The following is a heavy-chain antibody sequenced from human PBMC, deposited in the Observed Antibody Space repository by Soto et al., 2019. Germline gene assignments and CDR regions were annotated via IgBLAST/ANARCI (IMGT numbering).Heavy chain of an antibody. Sequence: EVQLVESGGGLIQPGGSLRLSCAASGFTFSSYDMHWVRQAAGKGLEWVSGIGSAGDTYYQGSVKGRFTISRENAKNSLYIQMNSLSAGDTALYYCARGWLATGGSLSYMDVWGKGTTVTVSS. V-gene: IGHV3-13*01. CDR3: ARGWLATGGSLSYMDV. D-gene: IGHD6-13*01. CDR2: IGSAGDT. J-gene: IGHJ6*03. CDR1: GFTFSSYD.